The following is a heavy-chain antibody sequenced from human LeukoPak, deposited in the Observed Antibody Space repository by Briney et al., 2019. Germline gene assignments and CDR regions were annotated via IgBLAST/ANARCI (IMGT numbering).Heavy chain of an antibody. V-gene: IGHV3-21*01. Sequence: GGSLRLSCAASGFTFSSYSMNWVRQAPGKGLEWVSSISSSSSYIYYADSVKGRFTISRDNAKNSLYLQMNSLRAEDTAVYYCARIGVRYFDWLLGDDYWGQGTLVTVSS. CDR1: GFTFSSYS. J-gene: IGHJ4*02. CDR3: ARIGVRYFDWLLGDDY. D-gene: IGHD3-9*01. CDR2: ISSSSSYI.